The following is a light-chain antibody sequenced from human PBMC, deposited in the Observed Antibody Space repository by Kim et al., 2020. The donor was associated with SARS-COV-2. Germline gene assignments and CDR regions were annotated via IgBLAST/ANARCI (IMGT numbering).Light chain of an antibody. V-gene: IGKV3-15*01. CDR1: QSVSSN. CDR3: QQCINWPLT. CDR2: GAS. J-gene: IGKJ4*01. Sequence: IVMTQTPATLSVSPGEGATLSCRASQSVSSNLAWYQQKPGQAPRLLIYGASTRATGIPARFSGSGSGTEFTLTISSLQSEDFAVYYCQQCINWPLTFGGGTKVDIK.